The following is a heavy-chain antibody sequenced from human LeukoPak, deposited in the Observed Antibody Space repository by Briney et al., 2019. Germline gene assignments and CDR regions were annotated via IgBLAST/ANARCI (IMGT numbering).Heavy chain of an antibody. D-gene: IGHD2-8*01. J-gene: IGHJ4*02. V-gene: IGHV1-18*01. CDR3: AREGRAPLYY. Sequence: ASVKVSCKASGYTFTTYGISWVRQAPGQGLEWMAWFSAYNGHTNYAQNFQDRVTMTTDTSTSTAYMELRSLRSDDTAVYYCAREGRAPLYYWGQGTLVTVSS. CDR2: FSAYNGHT. CDR1: GYTFTTYG.